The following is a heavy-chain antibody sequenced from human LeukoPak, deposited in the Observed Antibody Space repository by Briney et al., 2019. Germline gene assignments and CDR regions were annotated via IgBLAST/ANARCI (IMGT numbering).Heavy chain of an antibody. J-gene: IGHJ4*02. V-gene: IGHV4-4*07. CDR3: AGGSSCGDYCFLDY. CDR2: MYASGST. Sequence: SETLSLTCIVAGDSISSHYWSWIRQPAGKGLEWIGRMYASGSTNYNPSLKSRLTMSIDTSRNQFSLKLSSVTAADTAVYYCAGGSSCGDYCFLDYWGQGTLVTVSS. CDR1: GDSISSHY. D-gene: IGHD2-21*01.